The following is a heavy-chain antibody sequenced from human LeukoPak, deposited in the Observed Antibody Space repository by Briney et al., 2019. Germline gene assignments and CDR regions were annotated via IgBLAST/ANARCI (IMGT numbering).Heavy chain of an antibody. CDR3: AKGGRGYSGYDLDY. Sequence: GGSLRLSCAASGFTFSSYGMHWVRQALGKGLEWVAFIRYDGSNKYYADSVKGRFTISRDNSKNTLYLQMNSLRAEDTAVYYCAKGGRGYSGYDLDYWGQGTLVTVSS. J-gene: IGHJ4*02. CDR2: IRYDGSNK. CDR1: GFTFSSYG. V-gene: IGHV3-30*02. D-gene: IGHD5-12*01.